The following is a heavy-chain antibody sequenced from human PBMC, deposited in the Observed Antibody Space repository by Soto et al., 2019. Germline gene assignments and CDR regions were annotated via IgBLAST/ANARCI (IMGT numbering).Heavy chain of an antibody. D-gene: IGHD6-19*01. J-gene: IGHJ4*02. V-gene: IGHV3-30*04. CDR3: SRSIAVAGTPEFDY. Sequence: QAQLVESGGGVVQPARSLRLSCAAPGFNFSSVNIHWVRQARGKGLEWGELISYDGKNKFYEDTVKGRFTISRDNSKNTLYLQVNSRKTEDSAVYYCSRSIAVAGTPEFDYWGQGTLVTVSS. CDR2: ISYDGKNK. CDR1: GFNFSSVN.